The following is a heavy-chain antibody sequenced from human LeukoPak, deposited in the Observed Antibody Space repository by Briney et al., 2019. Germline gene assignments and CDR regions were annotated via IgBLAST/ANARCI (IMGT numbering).Heavy chain of an antibody. CDR2: NYTSGNT. Sequence: SETLSLTCTVSGGSISSYYGSWIRQPPGKGLEWIGRNYTSGNTNYNPSLKSRVTMSVDTSKNQFSLKLSSVTAADTAVYYCARVTRYDYVWGSYRHNWFDPWGQGTLVTVSS. D-gene: IGHD3-16*02. J-gene: IGHJ5*02. CDR1: GGSISSYY. V-gene: IGHV4-4*07. CDR3: ARVTRYDYVWGSYRHNWFDP.